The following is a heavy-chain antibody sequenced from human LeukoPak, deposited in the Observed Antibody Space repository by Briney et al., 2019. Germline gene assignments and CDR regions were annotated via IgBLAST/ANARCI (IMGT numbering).Heavy chain of an antibody. D-gene: IGHD1-26*01. CDR3: AKGRGGATSGAFDI. J-gene: IGHJ3*02. V-gene: IGHV3-23*01. Sequence: GALGSSLSASGIPFNSYGSGLGRPASGKGLGLGSAISGSGGSTYYADSVKGRFTISRDNSKNTLYLQMNSLRAEDTAVYYCAKGRGGATSGAFDIWGQGTMVTVSS. CDR1: GIPFNSYG. CDR2: ISGSGGST.